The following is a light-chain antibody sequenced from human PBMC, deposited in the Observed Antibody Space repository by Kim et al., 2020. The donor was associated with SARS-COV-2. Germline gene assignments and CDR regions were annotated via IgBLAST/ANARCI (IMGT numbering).Light chain of an antibody. CDR3: QTWGTGIQV. CDR2: LNSDGSH. J-gene: IGLJ1*01. CDR1: SGHSSYA. Sequence: QPVLTQSPSASASLGASVKLTCTLSSGHSSYAIAWHQQQPEKGPRYLMKLNSDGSHSKGDGIPDRFSGSSSGAERYLTISSLHSEDEADYYCQTWGTGIQVFGTGTKVTVL. V-gene: IGLV4-69*01.